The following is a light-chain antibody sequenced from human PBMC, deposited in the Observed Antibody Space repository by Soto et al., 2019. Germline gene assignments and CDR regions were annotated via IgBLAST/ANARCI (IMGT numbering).Light chain of an antibody. V-gene: IGKV3-11*01. CDR3: QQRSNWPGPYT. CDR2: DAS. CDR1: QSVSSY. Sequence: EIVLTQSPATLSLSPGERATLSCRASQSVSSYLAWYQQKPGQAPRLLIYDASNRATGIPARFSGSGSGTEFTLTISSLEPEDFAVYYCQQRSNWPGPYTFGQGTKLEIK. J-gene: IGKJ2*01.